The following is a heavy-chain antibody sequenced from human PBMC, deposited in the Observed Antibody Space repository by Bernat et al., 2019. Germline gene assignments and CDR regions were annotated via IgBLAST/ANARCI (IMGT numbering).Heavy chain of an antibody. CDR3: ANGPPSIAAVED. CDR2: ISYDGSNK. CDR1: GFTFSSYG. V-gene: IGHV3-30*18. D-gene: IGHD6-13*01. Sequence: QVQLVESGGGVVQPGRSLRLSCAASGFTFSSYGMHWVRQAPGKGLEWVAVISYDGSNKHYADSVKGRFTISRDNSKNTLYLQMNSLRAEDTAVYYCANGPPSIAAVEDWGQGTLVTVSS. J-gene: IGHJ4*02.